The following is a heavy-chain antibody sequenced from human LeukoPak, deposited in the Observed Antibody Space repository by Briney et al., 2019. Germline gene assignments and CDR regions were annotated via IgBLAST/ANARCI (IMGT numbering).Heavy chain of an antibody. CDR3: ARDLGYSSSWADY. CDR1: GGTFTSYA. V-gene: IGHV1-69*04. J-gene: IGHJ4*02. D-gene: IGHD6-13*01. Sequence: SVKVSCKASGGTFTSYAISWVRQAPGQGLEWMGRIIPILGIANYAQKFQGRVTITADKSTSTAYLELSSLRSEDTAVYYCARDLGYSSSWADYWGQGTLVTVSS. CDR2: IIPILGIA.